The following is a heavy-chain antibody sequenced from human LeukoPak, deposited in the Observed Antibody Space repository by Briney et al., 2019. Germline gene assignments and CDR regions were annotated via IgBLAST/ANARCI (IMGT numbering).Heavy chain of an antibody. Sequence: ASVKVSCKASGYTFTSYYMHWVRQAPGQGLEWMGIINPSGGSTSYAQKFQGRVTMTRDMSTSTDYMELSSLRSEDTAVYYCARDQYYDILTGYQPDAFDIWGQGTMVTVSS. CDR1: GYTFTSYY. D-gene: IGHD3-9*01. CDR2: INPSGGST. V-gene: IGHV1-46*01. J-gene: IGHJ3*02. CDR3: ARDQYYDILTGYQPDAFDI.